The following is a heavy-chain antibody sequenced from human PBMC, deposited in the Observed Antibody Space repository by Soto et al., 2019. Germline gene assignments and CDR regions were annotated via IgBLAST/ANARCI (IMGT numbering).Heavy chain of an antibody. V-gene: IGHV1-3*01. CDR3: ASSYSNYALIDYYYYGMEV. CDR1: GYTFTSYA. CDR2: INAGNGNT. D-gene: IGHD4-4*01. Sequence: QVQLVQSGAEVKKPGASVKVSCKASGYTFTSYAMHWVRQAPGQRLEWMGWINAGNGNTKYSQKFQGRVTITRDTSASTAYMELSSLRSEDTAVYYCASSYSNYALIDYYYYGMEVWGQGTTVTVSS. J-gene: IGHJ6*02.